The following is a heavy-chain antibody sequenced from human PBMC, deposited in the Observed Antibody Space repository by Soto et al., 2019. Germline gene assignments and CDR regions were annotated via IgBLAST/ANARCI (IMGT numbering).Heavy chain of an antibody. CDR1: GYTFIANY. J-gene: IGHJ5*02. D-gene: IGHD1-1*01. Sequence: ASVKVSCKASGYTFIANYIHWVRQAPGQGLEWMGWINSYSGGTKYAQNFQGRLTLTRDTSISTVYMDLSRLISDDTAVYYCARGTGSSWFDPWGQGTLVTVSS. CDR3: ARGTGSSWFDP. CDR2: INSYSGGT. V-gene: IGHV1-2*02.